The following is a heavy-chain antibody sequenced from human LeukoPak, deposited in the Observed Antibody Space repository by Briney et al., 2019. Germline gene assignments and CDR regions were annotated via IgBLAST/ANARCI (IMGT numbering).Heavy chain of an antibody. J-gene: IGHJ6*02. V-gene: IGHV6-1*01. CDR3: ARGSGSSPPYGMDV. Sequence: SQTLSLTCAISGDSVSSNSAAWNWLRQSPSRGLEWLGRTYYRSKWYNDYAVSVKSRITINPDISKNQFSLQLNAVTSAVTAVYYCARGSGSSPPYGMDVWGQGTTVTVSS. D-gene: IGHD3-10*01. CDR2: TYYRSKWYN. CDR1: GDSVSSNSAA.